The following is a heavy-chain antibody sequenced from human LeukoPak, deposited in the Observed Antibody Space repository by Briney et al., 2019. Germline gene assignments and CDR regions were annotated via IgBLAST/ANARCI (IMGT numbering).Heavy chain of an antibody. D-gene: IGHD6-19*01. V-gene: IGHV4-39*07. CDR2: IYYYGST. CDR3: ARAVAGLNHFDY. CDR1: GGSISSNTYY. Sequence: SETLSLTCTVSGGSISSNTYYWGWIRQPPGKGLEWIGTIYYYGSTYYNPSLKSRVTISVDTSKNQFSLKLSSVTAADTAVYYCARAVAGLNHFDYWGQGTLVTVSS. J-gene: IGHJ4*02.